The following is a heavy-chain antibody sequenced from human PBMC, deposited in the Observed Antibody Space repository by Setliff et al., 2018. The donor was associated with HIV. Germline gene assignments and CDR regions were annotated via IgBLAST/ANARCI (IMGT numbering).Heavy chain of an antibody. CDR2: INVGNGDT. J-gene: IGHJ5*02. CDR3: ARGGSITLINYFDP. CDR1: GYTFTTFS. V-gene: IGHV1-3*01. D-gene: IGHD3-10*01. Sequence: ASVKVSCKASGYTFTTFSLHWVRQAPGQRLEWMGWINVGNGDTKYSQELQGRITITRDTSANTAYMELSSLRSDDTAVYYCARGGSITLINYFDPWGQGTLVTVSS.